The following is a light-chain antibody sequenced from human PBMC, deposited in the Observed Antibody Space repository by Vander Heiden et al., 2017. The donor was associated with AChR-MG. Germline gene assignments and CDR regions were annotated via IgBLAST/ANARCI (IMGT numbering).Light chain of an antibody. CDR3: QQGWT. CDR1: QSVSRN. CDR2: DAS. J-gene: IGKJ1*01. Sequence: ETLLTQSPGPLSVSPGETATLSCRASQSVSRNLDWYQQKPGQAPRLLIYDASTRASGIPARFSGSGSGTEFTLTISGLQSEDFAVYYCQQGWTFGQGTKVEIK. V-gene: IGKV3-15*01.